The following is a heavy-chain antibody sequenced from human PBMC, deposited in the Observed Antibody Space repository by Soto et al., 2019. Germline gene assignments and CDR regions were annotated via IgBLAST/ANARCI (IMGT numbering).Heavy chain of an antibody. J-gene: IGHJ1*01. CDR1: GGTFSSYA. V-gene: IGHV1-69*13. D-gene: IGHD1-20*01. CDR2: IIPIFGTA. Sequence: ASVKVSCKASGGTFSSYAISWVRQAPGQGLEWMGGIIPIFGTANYAQKFQGRVTITADESTSTAYMELSSLRSEDTAVYYCARDPRSITGTTSSEDFQHWGQGTLVTVSS. CDR3: ARDPRSITGTTSSEDFQH.